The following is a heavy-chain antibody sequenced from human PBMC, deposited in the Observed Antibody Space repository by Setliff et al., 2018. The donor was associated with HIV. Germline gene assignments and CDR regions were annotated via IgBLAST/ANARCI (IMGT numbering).Heavy chain of an antibody. V-gene: IGHV1-3*01. J-gene: IGHJ4*02. CDR2: INAGNGDT. CDR3: AIGSSNWPHRPNNYYFDY. Sequence: ASVKVSCKGPGDTFTTYALHWVRQAPGQRLEWMGWINAGNGDTKPSQKFQGRVTITRDTSASTAYMELSSLRSEDTGVYYCAIGSSNWPHRPNNYYFDYWGQGTPVTVS. CDR1: GDTFTTYA. D-gene: IGHD6-13*01.